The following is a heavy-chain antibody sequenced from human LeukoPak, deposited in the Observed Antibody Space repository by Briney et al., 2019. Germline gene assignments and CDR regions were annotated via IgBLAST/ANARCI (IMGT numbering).Heavy chain of an antibody. D-gene: IGHD3-10*01. J-gene: IGHJ3*02. CDR2: IYSGGST. Sequence: PGGSLRLSCAASGFTVSSNYMSWVRQAPGKGLEWVSVIYSGGSTYYADSVRGRFTISRDNSKNTLNLQMNSLRAEDTSVYYCVKEAGPFGAFDIWGQGTMVTVSS. CDR1: GFTVSSNY. V-gene: IGHV3-53*05. CDR3: VKEAGPFGAFDI.